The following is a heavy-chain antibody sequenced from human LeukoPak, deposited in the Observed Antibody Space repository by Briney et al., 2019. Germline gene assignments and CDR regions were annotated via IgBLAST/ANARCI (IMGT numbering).Heavy chain of an antibody. CDR1: GYSISSGYY. Sequence: MSSETLSLTCAVSGYSISSGYYWGWIRQPPGQGLEWIGSIYHSGSTYYNPSLKSRVTISVDTSKNQFSLKLSSVTAADTAMYYCARRLGIMRDPFDYWGQGTLVTVSS. CDR3: ARRLGIMRDPFDY. J-gene: IGHJ4*02. V-gene: IGHV4-38-2*01. D-gene: IGHD7-27*01. CDR2: IYHSGST.